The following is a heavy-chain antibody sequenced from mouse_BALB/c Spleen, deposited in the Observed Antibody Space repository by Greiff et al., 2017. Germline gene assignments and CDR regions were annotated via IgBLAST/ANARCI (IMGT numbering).Heavy chain of an antibody. J-gene: IGHJ4*01. CDR2: IDPENGDT. Sequence: EVKLQESGAELVRSGASVKLSCTASGFNIKDYYMHWVKQRPEQGLEWIGWIDPENGDTEYAPKFQGKATMTADTSSNTAYLQLSSLTSEDTAVYYCKAGLGLRGYAMDYWGQGTSVTVSS. CDR3: KAGLGLRGYAMDY. V-gene: IGHV14-4*02. CDR1: GFNIKDYY. D-gene: IGHD3-1*01.